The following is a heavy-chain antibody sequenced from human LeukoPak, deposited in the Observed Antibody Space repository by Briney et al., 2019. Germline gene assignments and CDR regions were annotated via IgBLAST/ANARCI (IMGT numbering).Heavy chain of an antibody. CDR1: GGSISSSNW. CDR2: IYHSGST. Sequence: SETLSLTCAVSGGSISSSNWWSWVRQPPGKGLEWIGEIYHSGSTNYNPSLKSRVTISVDKSKNQFSLKLSSVTAADTAVYYCARVETSNYYYGMDVWGQGTTVTVSS. V-gene: IGHV4-4*02. J-gene: IGHJ6*02. CDR3: ARVETSNYYYGMDV.